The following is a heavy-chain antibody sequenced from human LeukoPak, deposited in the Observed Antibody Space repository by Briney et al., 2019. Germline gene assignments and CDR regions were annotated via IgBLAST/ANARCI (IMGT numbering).Heavy chain of an antibody. CDR2: INHSGRT. Sequence: PSETLSLTCAVYGGSFSGDYWSWIRQPPGKGLEWIGEINHSGRTNYNPSLRSRVTVSADTSKIQFSLKLNSVTAADTAVYYCARVQRGYCSGGSCYSDYWGQGTLVTVSS. V-gene: IGHV4-34*01. J-gene: IGHJ4*02. D-gene: IGHD2-15*01. CDR3: ARVQRGYCSGGSCYSDY. CDR1: GGSFSGDY.